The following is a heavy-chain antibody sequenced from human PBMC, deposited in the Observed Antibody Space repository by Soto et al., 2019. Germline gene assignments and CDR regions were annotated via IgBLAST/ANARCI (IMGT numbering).Heavy chain of an antibody. CDR3: ARAFGSGSYGYYYGMDV. CDR1: GGTFSSYA. V-gene: IGHV1-2*02. J-gene: IGHJ6*02. Sequence: ASVKVSCKASGGTFSSYAISWVRQAPGQGLEWMGWINPNSGGTDYAQKFQGRVTMTRDTSISTAYMELSRLRSDDTAVYYCARAFGSGSYGYYYGMDVWGQGTTVTVSS. D-gene: IGHD3-10*01. CDR2: INPNSGGT.